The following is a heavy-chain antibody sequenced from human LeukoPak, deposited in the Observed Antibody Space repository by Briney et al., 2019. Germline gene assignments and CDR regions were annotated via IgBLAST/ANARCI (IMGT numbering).Heavy chain of an antibody. J-gene: IGHJ4*02. CDR3: ARQRYGGDYYS. D-gene: IGHD4-17*01. V-gene: IGHV4-59*08. CDR2: IYYSGST. CDR1: GGSISSYS. Sequence: SETLSLTCTVSGGSISSYSWTWIRQPPGKGLEWIGYIYYSGSTNHNPSLKSRVTISIDTSKNQFSLKLSSVTAADTAVYYCARQRYGGDYYSWGQGTLVIVSS.